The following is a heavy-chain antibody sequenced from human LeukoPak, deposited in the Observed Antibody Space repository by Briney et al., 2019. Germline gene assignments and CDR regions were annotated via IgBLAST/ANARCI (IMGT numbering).Heavy chain of an antibody. V-gene: IGHV4-59*01. J-gene: IGHJ5*02. D-gene: IGHD3-3*01. CDR2: IYYSGST. Sequence: SETLSLTCTVSGGSISSYYWSWIRQPPGKGLEWIGYIYYSGSTNYNPSLKSRVTISVDTSKNQFSLKLSSVTAADTAVYYCARVTYDFWSGYYTPGTRFDPWGQGTLVTVSS. CDR1: GGSISSYY. CDR3: ARVTYDFWSGYYTPGTRFDP.